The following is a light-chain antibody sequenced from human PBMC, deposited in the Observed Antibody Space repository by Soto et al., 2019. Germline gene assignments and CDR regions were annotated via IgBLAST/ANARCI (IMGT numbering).Light chain of an antibody. CDR1: QTIRGL. Sequence: EIVLTQSPANLSLSPGERATLSCRTSQTIRGLLNWYQQRPGQAPRLLIYDTSNRATDIPARFSGSGSGTDFILTISSLDPEDFGVYFCQQRHNWPITFGPGTRLDIK. J-gene: IGKJ5*01. CDR2: DTS. V-gene: IGKV3-11*01. CDR3: QQRHNWPIT.